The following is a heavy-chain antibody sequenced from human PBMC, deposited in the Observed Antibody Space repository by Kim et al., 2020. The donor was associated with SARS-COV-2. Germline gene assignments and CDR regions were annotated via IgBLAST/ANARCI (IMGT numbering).Heavy chain of an antibody. CDR1: GGTLSSYA. CDR2: IIPIFGTA. J-gene: IGHJ4*02. CDR3: ARDGGYDSSPPTSN. V-gene: IGHV1-69*13. D-gene: IGHD3-22*01. Sequence: SVKVSCKASGGTLSSYAISWVRQAPGQGLEWMGGIIPIFGTATYAQKFQGRVTITADESTSTFYMDLSSLRSEDTDVYYCARDGGYDSSPPTSNWGQGT.